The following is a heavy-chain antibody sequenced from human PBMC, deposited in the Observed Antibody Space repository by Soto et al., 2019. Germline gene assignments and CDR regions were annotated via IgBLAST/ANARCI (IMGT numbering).Heavy chain of an antibody. D-gene: IGHD6-19*01. CDR1: GGSICSSGYY. J-gene: IGHJ4*02. V-gene: IGHV4-39*01. CDR3: ARQVYSSGWYFDY. CDR2: IYYSGST. Sequence: SETLSLTCTVSGGSICSSGYYWGWIRQPPGKGLEWIGSIYYSGSTYYNPSLKSRVTISVDTSKNQFSLKLSSVTAADTAVYYCARQVYSSGWYFDYWGQGTLVTVSS.